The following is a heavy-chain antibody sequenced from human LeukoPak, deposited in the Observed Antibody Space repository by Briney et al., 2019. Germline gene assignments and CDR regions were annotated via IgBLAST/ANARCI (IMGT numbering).Heavy chain of an antibody. Sequence: GGSLRLSCAASGFTFSSYALSWVRQAPGKGLQWVSTIRAGGGNTYYADSVKGQFTVSRDSSKNTLYLQMSSLGAEDTAVYYCAKALGEVAGTLDYWGQGTPVTVSS. CDR1: GFTFSSYA. CDR3: AKALGEVAGTLDY. CDR2: IRAGGGNT. J-gene: IGHJ4*02. V-gene: IGHV3-23*01. D-gene: IGHD6-19*01.